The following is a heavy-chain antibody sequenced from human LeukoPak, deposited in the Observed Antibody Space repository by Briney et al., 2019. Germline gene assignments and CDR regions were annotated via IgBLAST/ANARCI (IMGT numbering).Heavy chain of an antibody. J-gene: IGHJ4*02. CDR3: ARDPTFGNYGRSFDY. CDR1: GFTFSSYE. Sequence: PGGSLRLSCAASGFTFSSYEMSWVRQAPGKGLEWVSYISSSGNAIYYADSVKGRFTISRDNAKNSLYLQMNSLRAEDTAVYYCARDPTFGNYGRSFDYWGQGTMVTVSS. V-gene: IGHV3-48*03. D-gene: IGHD4-11*01. CDR2: ISSSGNAI.